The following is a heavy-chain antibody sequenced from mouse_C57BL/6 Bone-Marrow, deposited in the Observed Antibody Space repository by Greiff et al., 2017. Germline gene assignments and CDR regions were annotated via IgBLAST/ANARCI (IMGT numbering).Heavy chain of an antibody. CDR3: AIPRDVFAY. CDR1: GYTFTSYG. Sequence: LVESGAELARPGASVKLSCKASGYTFTSYGISWVKQRTGQGLEWIGEIYPRSGNTYYNEKFKGKDTLTADKSSSTAYMELSSLTSEDSAVYFCAIPRDVFAYWGQGTLVTVTA. V-gene: IGHV1-81*01. J-gene: IGHJ3*01. CDR2: IYPRSGNT.